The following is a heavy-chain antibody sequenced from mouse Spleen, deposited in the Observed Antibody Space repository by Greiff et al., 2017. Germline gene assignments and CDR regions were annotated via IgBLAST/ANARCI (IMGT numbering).Heavy chain of an antibody. Sequence: EVQRVESGPGMVKPSQSLSLTCTVTGYSITSGYDWHWIRHFPGNKLEWMGYISYSGSTNYNPSLKSRISITHDTSKNHFFLKLNSVTTEDTATYYCARSGLRYYFDYWGQGTTLTVSS. CDR3: ARSGLRYYFDY. D-gene: IGHD1-1*01. J-gene: IGHJ2*01. CDR2: ISYSGST. V-gene: IGHV3-1*01. CDR1: GYSITSGYD.